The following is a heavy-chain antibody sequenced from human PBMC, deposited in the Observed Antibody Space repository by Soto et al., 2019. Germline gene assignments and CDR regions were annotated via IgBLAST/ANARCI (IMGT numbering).Heavy chain of an antibody. Sequence: EVQLVESGGGVVQPGGSLRLSCAASGFTFTTHWMHWVRQGPGKGLVWVSRVDGAGTRKDYADSVKGRFTISRDNAKNTVYLQMNSLRAEDTAVYYCVRDFPRDNYNGDYWGQGTLVTVSS. CDR1: GFTFTTHW. CDR3: VRDFPRDNYNGDY. V-gene: IGHV3-74*01. J-gene: IGHJ4*02. D-gene: IGHD4-4*01. CDR2: VDGAGTRK.